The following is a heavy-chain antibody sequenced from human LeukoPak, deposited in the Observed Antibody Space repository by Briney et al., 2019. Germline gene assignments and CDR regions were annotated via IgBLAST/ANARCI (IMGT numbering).Heavy chain of an antibody. D-gene: IGHD6-19*01. Sequence: GASVKISCKVSGYTFTDYYMHWVQQATGKGLEWMGLVDPEDGETIYAEKFQGRVTITADTSTDTAYMELSSLRSEDTAVYYCATDGIAVGEGWFDPWGQGTLVTVSS. J-gene: IGHJ5*02. V-gene: IGHV1-69-2*01. CDR3: ATDGIAVGEGWFDP. CDR1: GYTFTDYY. CDR2: VDPEDGET.